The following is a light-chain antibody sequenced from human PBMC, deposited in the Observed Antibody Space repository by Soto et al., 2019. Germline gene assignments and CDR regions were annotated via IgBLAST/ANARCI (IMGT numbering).Light chain of an antibody. Sequence: EIVWTQAPATLPLSPGERATLSCSASQRFSSSYLAGYKQKPGQAPRILIYVASSRATRIPDRFSGSESGTDVTLTISRLEPEDFAGYYCQQYGSSPWTFGEGTKVEIQ. CDR2: VAS. CDR1: QRFSSSY. V-gene: IGKV3-20*01. J-gene: IGKJ1*01. CDR3: QQYGSSPWT.